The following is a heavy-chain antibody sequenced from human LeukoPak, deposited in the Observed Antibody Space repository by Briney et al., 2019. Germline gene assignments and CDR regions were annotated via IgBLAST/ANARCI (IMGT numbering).Heavy chain of an antibody. Sequence: PSETLSLTCTVSGGSISSYYWSWIRQPAGKGLEWIGRIYTSGSTNYNPSLKSRVTMSVDTSKNQFSLKLSSVTAADTAVYYCARSGRYYDSSGYYYAAFDIWGQGTMVTVSS. D-gene: IGHD3-22*01. CDR3: ARSGRYYDSSGYYYAAFDI. J-gene: IGHJ3*02. CDR1: GGSISSYY. V-gene: IGHV4-4*07. CDR2: IYTSGST.